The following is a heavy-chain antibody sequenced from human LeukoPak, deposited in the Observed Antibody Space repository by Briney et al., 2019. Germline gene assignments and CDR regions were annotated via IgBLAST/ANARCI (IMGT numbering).Heavy chain of an antibody. CDR2: VNNDGSAT. J-gene: IGHJ3*02. D-gene: IGHD2-2*01. CDR1: GLTFSSYW. CDR3: ARGGPYHAFDI. Sequence: PGGSLRLSCAASGLTFSSYWIYWVRQVPGKGLVYVSRVNNDGSATTYADSVQGRFTISRDNAKNTVYLQMDSLRVEDTAIYYCARGGPYHAFDIWGQGTMVTVSS. V-gene: IGHV3-74*01.